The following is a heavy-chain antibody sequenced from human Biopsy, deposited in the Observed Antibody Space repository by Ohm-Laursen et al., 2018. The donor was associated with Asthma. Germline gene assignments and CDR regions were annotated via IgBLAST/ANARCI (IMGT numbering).Heavy chain of an antibody. J-gene: IGHJ4*02. CDR3: ARKAGSCISRTCYSLDF. CDR1: GGTFNTYV. Sequence: SSVKVSCQSLGGTFNTYVIGWVRQAPGQGLEWKGGINSVFGTTTYPQKFQDRVTITADDSTSTVYMELSSLRSEDTAVYYCARKAGSCISRTCYSLDFWGQGTLVTVSS. CDR2: INSVFGTT. D-gene: IGHD2-2*01. V-gene: IGHV1-69*01.